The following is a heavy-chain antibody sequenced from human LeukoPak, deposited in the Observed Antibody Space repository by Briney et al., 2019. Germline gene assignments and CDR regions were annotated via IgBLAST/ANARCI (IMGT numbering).Heavy chain of an antibody. V-gene: IGHV3-74*01. CDR2: INSDGYIT. D-gene: IGHD6-13*01. CDR3: TRYMAAVGFYNFDY. Sequence: HAGGSLRLSCAASGFTFSNYWFHWVRHAPGKGLVWVSRINSDGYITSYADSVKGRFTISRDNAKNTVYLQMNSLRAEDTAVYYCTRYMAAVGFYNFDYWGQGNLVTVSS. CDR1: GFTFSNYW. J-gene: IGHJ4*02.